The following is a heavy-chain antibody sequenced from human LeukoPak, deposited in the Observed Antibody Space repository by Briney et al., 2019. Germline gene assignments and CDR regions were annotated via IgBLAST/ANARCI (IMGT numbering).Heavy chain of an antibody. J-gene: IGHJ4*02. Sequence: ASVKVSCKASGYTFTGYYMHWVRQAPGQGLEWMGWINPNSGGTNYAQKFQGRVTMTRDTSISTAYMELSRLRSDDTAVYYCARPDSSGYYYFDYWGQGTLVTVSS. CDR1: GYTFTGYY. CDR2: INPNSGGT. CDR3: ARPDSSGYYYFDY. V-gene: IGHV1-2*02. D-gene: IGHD3-22*01.